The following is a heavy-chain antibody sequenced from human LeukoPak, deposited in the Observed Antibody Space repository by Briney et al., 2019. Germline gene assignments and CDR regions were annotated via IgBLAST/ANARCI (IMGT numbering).Heavy chain of an antibody. V-gene: IGHV4-34*01. Sequence: SETLSLTCAVYGGSFSGYYWSWIRQPPGKGLEWIGEINHSGSTNYNPSLKSRVTISVDTSKNQFSLKLSSVTAADTAVYYCARHRDRGYIDAFDIWGQGTMVTVSS. CDR1: GGSFSGYY. CDR3: ARHRDRGYIDAFDI. D-gene: IGHD6-25*01. CDR2: INHSGST. J-gene: IGHJ3*02.